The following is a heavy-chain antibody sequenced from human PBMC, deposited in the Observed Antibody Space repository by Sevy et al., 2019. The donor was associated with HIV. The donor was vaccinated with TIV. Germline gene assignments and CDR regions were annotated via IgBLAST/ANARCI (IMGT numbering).Heavy chain of an antibody. Sequence: ASVKVSCKAXXXXXTSYGXSXXRQAPGQGLEWMGWISAYNGNTNYAQKLQGRVTMTTDTSTSTAYMELRSLRSDDTAVYYCGXFYGSXXYPEIGYXXGXXVXGQGTTVTVSS. CDR3: GXFYGSXXYPEIGYXXGXXV. V-gene: IGHV1-18*01. CDR1: XXXXTSYG. D-gene: IGHD3-10*01. CDR2: ISAYNGNT. J-gene: IGHJ6*02.